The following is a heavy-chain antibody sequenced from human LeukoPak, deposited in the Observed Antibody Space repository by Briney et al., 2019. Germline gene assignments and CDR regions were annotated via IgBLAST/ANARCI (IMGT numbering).Heavy chain of an antibody. CDR1: GFTFSSYS. V-gene: IGHV3-21*01. CDR3: ARASDCTNGVCYTDWLFDY. Sequence: GGSPRLSCAASGFTFSSYSMNWVRQAPGKGLEWVSSISSSSSYIYYADSVKGRFTISRDNAKNSLYLQMNSLRAEDTAVYYCARASDCTNGVCYTDWLFDYWGQGTLVTVSS. J-gene: IGHJ4*02. CDR2: ISSSSSYI. D-gene: IGHD2-8*01.